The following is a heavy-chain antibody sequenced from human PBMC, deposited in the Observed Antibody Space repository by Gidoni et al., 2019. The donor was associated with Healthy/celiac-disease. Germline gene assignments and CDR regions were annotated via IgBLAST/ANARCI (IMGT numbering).Heavy chain of an antibody. Sequence: EVKLVESGGGWGQHGGSLRLSGAAPGLPFRRSSMNWVSQAPGKGLECVSYISSISSTIYYADSVKGRFTISRDNAKNSLYLQMNSLRAEDTAVYYCARDRRTYYYGSGEIDLDSNWFDPWGQGTLVTVSS. CDR3: ARDRRTYYYGSGEIDLDSNWFDP. D-gene: IGHD3-10*01. J-gene: IGHJ5*02. CDR2: ISSISSTI. V-gene: IGHV3-48*01. CDR1: GLPFRRSS.